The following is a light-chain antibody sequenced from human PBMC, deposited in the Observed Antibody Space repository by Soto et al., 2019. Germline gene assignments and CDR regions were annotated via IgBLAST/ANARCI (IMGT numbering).Light chain of an antibody. J-gene: IGLJ1*01. Sequence: QSVLTHPASVSGSPGQSITISCTGTGSDISAYNYVSWYQQHPGKAPKLMIYEVGDRPSGLSNRFSGSKSGNTASLTISRLQAEDEADYYCSSYTSNNFYVFGTGTKVTVL. V-gene: IGLV2-14*01. CDR2: EVG. CDR3: SSYTSNNFYV. CDR1: GSDISAYNY.